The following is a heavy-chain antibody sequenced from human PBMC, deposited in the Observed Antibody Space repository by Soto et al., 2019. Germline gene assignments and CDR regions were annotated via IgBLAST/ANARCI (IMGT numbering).Heavy chain of an antibody. CDR2: ITDNGRST. V-gene: IGHV3-23*01. Sequence: AXGSLRLTCAASGFTFSRDCMSWVRQAPGKGLDWVSLITDNGRSTYYADSVKGRFTISRDNTKNTLFLQMNSLRAEDTAVYYCAKDRATTTAFDDWGQGALVTVSS. CDR3: AKDRATTTAFDD. D-gene: IGHD4-17*01. CDR1: GFTFSRDC. J-gene: IGHJ4*02.